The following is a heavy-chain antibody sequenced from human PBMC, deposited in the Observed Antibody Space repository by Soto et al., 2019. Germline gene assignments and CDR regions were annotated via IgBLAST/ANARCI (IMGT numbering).Heavy chain of an antibody. CDR2: MSPSTGNT. Sequence: VQLVQSGAEVKKPGASVKLSCKASGYTFTFYDINWVRQAPGRGLEWMGWMSPSTGNTGYAQRFRGRVTMPSDTSTSTAYMEVPRLRLDDTAVYSCARYFAARDVWGPATTVSCSS. CDR3: ARYFAARDV. J-gene: IGHJ6*01. CDR1: GYTFTFYD. V-gene: IGHV1-8*01. D-gene: IGHD3-9*01.